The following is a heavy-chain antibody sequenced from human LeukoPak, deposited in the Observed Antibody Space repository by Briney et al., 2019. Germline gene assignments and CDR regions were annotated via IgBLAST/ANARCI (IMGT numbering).Heavy chain of an antibody. V-gene: IGHV3-23*01. Sequence: GRSLRLSCATSGFTFSNYAVSWVSQAPGKGLEWDSSSSGSGGTTYYADSVKGRFTISRDNSKNTLYLQMNSLRAEDTAVYYCAKDPYRASSGLVDYWGQGTLVTVSS. CDR3: AKDPYRASSGLVDY. J-gene: IGHJ4*02. CDR1: GFTFSNYA. CDR2: SSGSGGTT. D-gene: IGHD5-12*01.